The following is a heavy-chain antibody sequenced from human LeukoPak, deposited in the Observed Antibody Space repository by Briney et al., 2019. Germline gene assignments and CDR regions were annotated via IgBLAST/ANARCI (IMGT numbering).Heavy chain of an antibody. CDR3: ARVVVTTVDLRFDY. CDR2: IYYSGST. D-gene: IGHD2-21*02. CDR1: DGSISSGGYY. Sequence: SQTLSLTCTVSDGSISSGGYYWSWIRQHTGKGLEWIGYIYYSGSTDYNPSLKSRVTISVDTSKNQFSLKLSSVTAADTAVYYCARVVVTTVDLRFDYWGKGSQVTVSS. J-gene: IGHJ4*02. V-gene: IGHV4-31*03.